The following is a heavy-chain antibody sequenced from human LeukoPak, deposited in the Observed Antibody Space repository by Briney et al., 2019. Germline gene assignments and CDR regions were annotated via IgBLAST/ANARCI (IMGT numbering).Heavy chain of an antibody. Sequence: GGSLRLSCAASGFTFSSYAMSWVRQAPGKGLEWVSTISGSGGSTYYEDSVKGRFTISRDNSKNTVYLQMNSLRAEDTAVYFCARFNTADTYYYESSGSYFDYWGQGTLVTVSS. CDR3: ARFNTADTYYYESSGSYFDY. D-gene: IGHD3-22*01. J-gene: IGHJ4*02. CDR1: GFTFSSYA. V-gene: IGHV3-23*01. CDR2: ISGSGGST.